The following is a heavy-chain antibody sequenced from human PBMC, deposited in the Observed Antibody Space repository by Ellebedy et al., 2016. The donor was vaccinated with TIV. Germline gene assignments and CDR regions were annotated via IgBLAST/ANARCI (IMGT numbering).Heavy chain of an antibody. J-gene: IGHJ4*02. CDR2: IFPSDSET. CDR3: ARQASGFDFDY. D-gene: IGHD5-12*01. CDR1: GYIFTGSW. Sequence: GESLKISCEASGYIFTGSWIGWVRQVPGKGLEWMGMIFPSDSETIDSPSFQGQVTMSADKSITTAYLQWGSLKASDSGIYFCARQASGFDFDYWGQGTLVTVSS. V-gene: IGHV5-51*01.